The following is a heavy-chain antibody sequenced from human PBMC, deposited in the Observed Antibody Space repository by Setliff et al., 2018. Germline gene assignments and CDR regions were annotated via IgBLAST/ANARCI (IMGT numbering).Heavy chain of an antibody. Sequence: GGSLRLSCAASGFTFDDYAMHWVRQAPGKGLEWVSLISWDGGSTYYADSAKGRFTISRDNSKNSLYLQMNSLRAEDTAVYYCARIPYYYYYYMDVWGKGTTVTVSS. CDR3: ARIPYYYYYYMDV. CDR2: ISWDGGST. CDR1: GFTFDDYA. J-gene: IGHJ6*03. D-gene: IGHD2-21*01. V-gene: IGHV3-43D*03.